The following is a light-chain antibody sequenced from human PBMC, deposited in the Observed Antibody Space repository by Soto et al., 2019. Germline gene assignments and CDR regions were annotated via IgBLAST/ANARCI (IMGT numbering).Light chain of an antibody. CDR1: QGIISY. Sequence: DIQMTQSPSSLSAAVGDGVTITWRAGQGIISYLNWYQQKTGQAPRLLIYGSSTSLNGVPPRFSGSGSGTHFTLTISSLQPEDFATYFCQQTYTTPITFGQGTRLEIK. V-gene: IGKV1-39*01. J-gene: IGKJ5*01. CDR3: QQTYTTPIT. CDR2: GSS.